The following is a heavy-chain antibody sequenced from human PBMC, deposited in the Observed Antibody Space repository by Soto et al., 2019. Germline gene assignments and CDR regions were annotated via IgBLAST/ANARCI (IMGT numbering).Heavy chain of an antibody. Sequence: QIQLVQSGAEEKKPGASVKVSCKASGCTFSSYHITWVRQAPGQGLEWMGWISAYNGNTNYAQNLQGRVTMTTDPSTSTAYMELRSLRSDDTAVYYCARDLPPVDYWGQGTLVTVSS. CDR3: ARDLPPVDY. CDR1: GCTFSSYH. J-gene: IGHJ4*02. CDR2: ISAYNGNT. V-gene: IGHV1-18*01.